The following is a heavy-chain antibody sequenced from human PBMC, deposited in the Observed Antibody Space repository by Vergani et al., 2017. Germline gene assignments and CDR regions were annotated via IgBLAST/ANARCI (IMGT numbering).Heavy chain of an antibody. J-gene: IGHJ3*02. CDR3: ARYVGYCSSTSCYEHAFDI. Sequence: EVQLVQSGAEVKKPGESLKISCQISGYSFTNYWIGWVRQMPGKGLEWMGIIHPADSDTRYSPSFQGQVTISVDKSISTAYLQRSSLRASDSAMYYCARYVGYCSSTSCYEHAFDIWGQGTMVTVSS. CDR1: GYSFTNYW. CDR2: IHPADSDT. V-gene: IGHV5-51*01. D-gene: IGHD2-2*01.